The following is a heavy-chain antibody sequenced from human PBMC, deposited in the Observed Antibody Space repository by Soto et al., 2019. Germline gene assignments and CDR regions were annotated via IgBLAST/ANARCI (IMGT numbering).Heavy chain of an antibody. CDR1: GFTFSIYA. CDR2: ISGSGGST. J-gene: IGHJ4*02. D-gene: IGHD6-13*01. CDR3: KKGVASSVRPDYFDY. Sequence: GSLLLPCSASGFTFSIYAMSWVRQAPGKGLEWVSAISGSGGSTYYADSVKGRFTISRDNSKNTLYLQMNSLRAEDTAVYYCKKGVASSVRPDYFDYWGQGALVTVYS. V-gene: IGHV3-23*01.